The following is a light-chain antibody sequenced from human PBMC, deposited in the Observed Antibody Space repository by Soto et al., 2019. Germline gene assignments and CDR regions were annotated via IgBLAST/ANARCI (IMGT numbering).Light chain of an antibody. CDR1: QGIRNN. CDR3: QQYNSYSIT. J-gene: IGKJ5*01. CDR2: DAS. Sequence: DIQMTQSPSSLFTSVGDRVTITCRASQGIRNNLGWYQQKPGKAPKLLIYDASSLESGVPSRFSGSGSGTEFTLTISSLQPDDFATYYCQQYNSYSITFGQGTRPEIK. V-gene: IGKV1-17*01.